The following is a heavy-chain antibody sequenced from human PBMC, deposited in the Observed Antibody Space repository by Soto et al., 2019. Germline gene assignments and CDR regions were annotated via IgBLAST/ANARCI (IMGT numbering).Heavy chain of an antibody. CDR1: GYTFTSYY. J-gene: IGHJ4*02. Sequence: QVQLVQSGAEVKKPGASVKVSCKASGYTFTSYYMHWVRQAPGQGLEWMGIINPSGGSTSYATKFQGRITMTRDPSTSTVYMELSSLRSEDTAVYYCTCPEGSIPAAAAFDYWGQGTLVTVSS. CDR3: TCPEGSIPAAAAFDY. D-gene: IGHD6-13*01. V-gene: IGHV1-46*01. CDR2: INPSGGST.